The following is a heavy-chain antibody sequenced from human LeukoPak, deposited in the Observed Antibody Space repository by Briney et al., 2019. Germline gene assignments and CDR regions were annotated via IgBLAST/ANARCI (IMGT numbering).Heavy chain of an antibody. Sequence: ASVKVSCKASGYTFTGYYMHWVRQAPGQGLEWMGWINPNSGGTNYAQKFQGRVTMTRDTSISTAYMELSRLRSDDTAVYYCARAADPGIWFDPWGQGTLVTVSS. J-gene: IGHJ5*02. CDR1: GYTFTGYY. V-gene: IGHV1-2*02. CDR3: ARAADPGIWFDP. CDR2: INPNSGGT.